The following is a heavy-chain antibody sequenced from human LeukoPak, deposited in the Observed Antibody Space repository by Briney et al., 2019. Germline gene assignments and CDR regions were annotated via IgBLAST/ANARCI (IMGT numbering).Heavy chain of an antibody. Sequence: SETLSLTCTVSGGSISSYYWSWIRQPPGKGLEWIAYIYYSGSTNYNPSLKSRVTISVDTSKNQFSLKLSSVTAADTAVYYCARRYGSGSSGTFDYWGQGTLVAVSS. CDR1: GGSISSYY. CDR3: ARRYGSGSSGTFDY. CDR2: IYYSGST. J-gene: IGHJ4*02. V-gene: IGHV4-59*01. D-gene: IGHD3-10*01.